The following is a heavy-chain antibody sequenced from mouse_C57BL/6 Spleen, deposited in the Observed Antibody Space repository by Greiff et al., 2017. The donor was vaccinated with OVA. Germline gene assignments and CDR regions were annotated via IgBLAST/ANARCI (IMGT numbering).Heavy chain of an antibody. CDR2: ISSGGDYI. V-gene: IGHV5-9-1*02. Sequence: EVKLVESGEGLVKPGGSLKLSCAASGFTFSSYAMSWVRQTPEKRLEWVAYISSGGDYIYYADTVKGRFTISRDNARNTRYLQMSSLKSEDTAMYYCTRGGDYYDYDFFAYWGQGTLVTVSA. D-gene: IGHD2-4*01. J-gene: IGHJ3*01. CDR1: GFTFSSYA. CDR3: TRGGDYYDYDFFAY.